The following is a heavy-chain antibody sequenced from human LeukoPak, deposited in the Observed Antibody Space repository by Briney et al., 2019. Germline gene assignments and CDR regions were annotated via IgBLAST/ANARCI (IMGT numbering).Heavy chain of an antibody. CDR2: INPNSGGT. Sequence: GASVKVSGKASGYTFTDYYMHWVRQAPGQGLEWMGRINPNSGGTNYAQKFQGRVTMTRDTSISTAYMDLSSLRSDDTAVYYCARSTGHYFDYWGQGILVTVSS. J-gene: IGHJ4*02. D-gene: IGHD2-8*02. CDR1: GYTFTDYY. V-gene: IGHV1-2*06. CDR3: ARSTGHYFDY.